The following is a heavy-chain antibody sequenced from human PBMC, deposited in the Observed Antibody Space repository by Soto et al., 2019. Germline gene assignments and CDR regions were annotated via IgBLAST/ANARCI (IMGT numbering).Heavy chain of an antibody. CDR2: IYWNDDK. J-gene: IGHJ4*02. D-gene: IGHD4-17*01. CDR3: AHSHPTVTKFKMFGY. V-gene: IGHV2-5*01. Sequence: SGPTLVNPTQTLTLTCTFSGFSLSTSGVGVGWIRQPPGKALEWLALIYWNDDKRYSPSLKSRLTITKDTSKNQVVLTMTNMDPVDTATYYCAHSHPTVTKFKMFGYWAQGTLVTVSS. CDR1: GFSLSTSGVG.